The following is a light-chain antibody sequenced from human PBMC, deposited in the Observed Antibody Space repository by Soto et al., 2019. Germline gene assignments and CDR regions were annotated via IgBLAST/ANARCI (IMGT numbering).Light chain of an antibody. CDR1: SSDVGGYNY. Sequence: QSALTQPASVSGSPGQSITISCTGTSSDVGGYNYVSWYQQHPGKAPKLMIYDVSNRPSGVSNRFSASKSGNTASLTISGLHADDEADYYCSTYTSSSTHVVFGGGTKLTVL. CDR2: DVS. J-gene: IGLJ2*01. V-gene: IGLV2-14*01. CDR3: STYTSSSTHVV.